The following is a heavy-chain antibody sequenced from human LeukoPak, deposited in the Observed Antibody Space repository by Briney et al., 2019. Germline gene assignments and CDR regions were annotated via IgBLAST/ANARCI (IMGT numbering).Heavy chain of an antibody. Sequence: GGSLRLSCAASGFIFNSYGMHWIRQAPGKGLEWVALIWFDGSKKYHVDSVKGRFTISRDNSRNTLYLQMNSLGAEDTAVYYCARGISQAVGDYWGQGTLVTVSS. J-gene: IGHJ4*02. CDR1: GFIFNSYG. CDR2: IWFDGSKK. CDR3: ARGISQAVGDY. D-gene: IGHD2-15*01. V-gene: IGHV3-33*01.